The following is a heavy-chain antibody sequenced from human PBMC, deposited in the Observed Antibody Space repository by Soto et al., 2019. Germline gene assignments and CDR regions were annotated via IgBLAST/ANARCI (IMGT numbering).Heavy chain of an antibody. D-gene: IGHD3-3*01. CDR2: ISYDGSNK. J-gene: IGHJ6*02. CDR1: GFTFSSYG. V-gene: IGHV3-30*03. CDR3: ARDVGTPPGYDFWSGYKGYYYYGMDV. Sequence: GGSLRLSCAASGFTFSSYGMHWVRQAPGKGLEWVAVISYDGSNKYYADSVKGRFTISRDNSKNTLYRQMNSLRAEDTAVYYCARDVGTPPGYDFWSGYKGYYYYGMDVWGQGTTVTVSS.